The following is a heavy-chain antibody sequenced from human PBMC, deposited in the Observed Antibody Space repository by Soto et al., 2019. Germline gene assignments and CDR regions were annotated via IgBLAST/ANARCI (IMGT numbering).Heavy chain of an antibody. CDR3: ARRYGDYFDF. Sequence: SGTLSLTCTVSGGSISSYYWSWIRQPPGKGLEWIVYIYYSGGTNYNPSLKCRVSISVATSKNQFSLKLSSVTAADTAVYYCARRYGDYFDFWGQGTLVTVS. D-gene: IGHD4-17*01. V-gene: IGHV4-59*08. CDR1: GGSISSYY. J-gene: IGHJ4*02. CDR2: IYYSGGT.